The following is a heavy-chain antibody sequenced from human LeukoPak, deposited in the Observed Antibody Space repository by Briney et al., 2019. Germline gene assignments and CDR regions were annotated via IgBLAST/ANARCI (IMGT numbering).Heavy chain of an antibody. CDR1: GFTFSSYA. V-gene: IGHV3-23*01. J-gene: IGHJ4*02. CDR3: AKEVEDIVVVPAAMVDY. Sequence: GGSLRLSCAASGFTFSSYAMSWVRQAPGKGLEWVSAISGSGGSTYYADSVKGRFTISRDNSKNTLYLQMNSLRAEDTAVYYCAKEVEDIVVVPAAMVDYWGQGTLVTVSS. CDR2: ISGSGGST. D-gene: IGHD2-2*01.